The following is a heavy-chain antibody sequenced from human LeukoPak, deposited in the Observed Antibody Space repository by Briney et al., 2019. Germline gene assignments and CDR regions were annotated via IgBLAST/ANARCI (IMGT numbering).Heavy chain of an antibody. D-gene: IGHD3-22*01. Sequence: ASVKVSCKASGGTFSSYAISWVRQAPGQGLEWMGRIIPILGIANYAQKFQGRITITADESTSTAYMELSSLRSEDTAVYYCASSYDSSGYYPDYWGQGTLVTVSS. CDR3: ASSYDSSGYYPDY. V-gene: IGHV1-69*04. CDR1: GGTFSSYA. CDR2: IIPILGIA. J-gene: IGHJ4*02.